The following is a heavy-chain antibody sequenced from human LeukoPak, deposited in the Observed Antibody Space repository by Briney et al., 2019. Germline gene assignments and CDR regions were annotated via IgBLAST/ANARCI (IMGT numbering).Heavy chain of an antibody. Sequence: ASVKVSCKASGYTFTSYGISWVRQAPGQGLEWMGWISAYNGNTNYAQKLQGRVTMTTDTSTSTAYMELRSLRSDDTAVYYCASFDTGYSSGWYGYWGQGTLVTVSS. V-gene: IGHV1-18*01. J-gene: IGHJ4*02. CDR1: GYTFTSYG. CDR2: ISAYNGNT. D-gene: IGHD6-19*01. CDR3: ASFDTGYSSGWYGY.